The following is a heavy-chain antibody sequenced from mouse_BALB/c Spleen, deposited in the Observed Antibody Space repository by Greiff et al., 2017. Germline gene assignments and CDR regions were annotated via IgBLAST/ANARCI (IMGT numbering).Heavy chain of an antibody. CDR3: NAYYYGSYAMDY. CDR1: GFNIKDYY. J-gene: IGHJ4*01. Sequence: VHVKQSGAELVRSGASVKLSCTASGFNIKDYYMHWVKQRPEQGLEWIGWIDPENGDTEYAPKFQGKATMTADTSSNTAYLQLSSLTSEDTAVYYCNAYYYGSYAMDYWGQGTSVTVSS. CDR2: IDPENGDT. V-gene: IGHV14-4*02. D-gene: IGHD1-1*01.